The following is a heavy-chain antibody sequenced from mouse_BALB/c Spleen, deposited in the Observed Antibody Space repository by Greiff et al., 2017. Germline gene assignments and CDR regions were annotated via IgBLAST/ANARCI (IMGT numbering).Heavy chain of an antibody. Sequence: EVKLVESGGGLVKPGGSLKLSCAASGFTFSDYYMYWVRQTPEKRLEWVATISDGGSYTYYPDSVKGRFTISRDNAKNNLYLQMSSLKSEDTAMYYCARDQWLRREAWFAYWGQGTLVTVSA. J-gene: IGHJ3*01. V-gene: IGHV5-4*02. CDR1: GFTFSDYY. D-gene: IGHD2-2*01. CDR2: ISDGGSYT. CDR3: ARDQWLRREAWFAY.